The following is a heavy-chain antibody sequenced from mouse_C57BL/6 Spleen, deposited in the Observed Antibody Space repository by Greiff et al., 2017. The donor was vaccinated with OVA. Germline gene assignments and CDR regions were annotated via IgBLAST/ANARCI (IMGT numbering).Heavy chain of an antibody. D-gene: IGHD2-5*01. V-gene: IGHV1-42*01. CDR1: GYSFTGYY. J-gene: IGHJ4*01. CDR3: ARKVDYSNYDAMDY. CDR2: INPSTGGT. Sequence: VQLKESGPELVKPGASVKISCKASGYSFTGYYMNWVKQSPEKSLEWIGEINPSTGGTTYNQKFKAKATLTVDKSSSTAYLQLKSLTSEDSAVYYCARKVDYSNYDAMDYWGQGASVTVSS.